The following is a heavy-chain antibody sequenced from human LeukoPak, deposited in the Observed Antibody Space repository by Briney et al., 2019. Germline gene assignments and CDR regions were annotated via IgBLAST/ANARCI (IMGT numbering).Heavy chain of an antibody. D-gene: IGHD3-10*01. CDR1: GGTFSSYA. CDR3: ARNYGSGSYSYYYGMDV. CDR2: IIPILGIA. Sequence: ASVKVSGKASGGTFSSYAISWVRQAPGQGLEWMGRIIPILGIANYAQKFQGRVTITADKSTSTAYMELSSLRSEDTAVYYCARNYGSGSYSYYYGMDVWGQGTTVTVSS. V-gene: IGHV1-69*04. J-gene: IGHJ6*02.